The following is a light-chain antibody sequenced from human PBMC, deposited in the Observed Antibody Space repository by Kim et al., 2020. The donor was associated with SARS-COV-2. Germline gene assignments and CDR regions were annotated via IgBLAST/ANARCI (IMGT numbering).Light chain of an antibody. CDR3: QVWDGSNDHRV. V-gene: IGLV3-21*04. Sequence: APGKTARISCGGNNIGDKNVHWYQQKPGQAPIVVIYYNTDRPSGIPERFSGSNSGNTATLTISRVEAGDEADYYCQVWDGSNDHRVFGGGTKLTVL. CDR2: YNT. J-gene: IGLJ3*02. CDR1: NIGDKN.